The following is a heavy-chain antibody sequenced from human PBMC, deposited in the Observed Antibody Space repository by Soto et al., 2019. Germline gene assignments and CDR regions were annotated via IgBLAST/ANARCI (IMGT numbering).Heavy chain of an antibody. CDR1: GFIVSSNY. CDR3: ATASRSASPASGSFAYHFDS. CDR2: IYTNGNT. V-gene: IGHV3-66*01. J-gene: IGHJ4*02. Sequence: GGSLRLSCAASGFIVSSNYMTWVRQAPGKGLEWLSIIYTNGNTYYADSVKGRFTISRDSSLNTLYLQMNNLRADDAALYYCATASRSASPASGSFAYHFDSWGQGALVTVSS. D-gene: IGHD3-10*01.